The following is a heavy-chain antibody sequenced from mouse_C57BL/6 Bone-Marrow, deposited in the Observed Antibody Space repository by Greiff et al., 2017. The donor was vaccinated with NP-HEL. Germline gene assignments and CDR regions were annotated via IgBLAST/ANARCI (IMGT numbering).Heavy chain of an antibody. D-gene: IGHD4-1*01. V-gene: IGHV1-63*01. CDR1: GYTFTNYW. J-gene: IGHJ1*03. CDR3: ARWDSYWYFDV. Sequence: VKLMESGAELVRPGTSVKMSCKASGYTFTNYWIGWAKQRPGHGLEWIGDIYPGGGYTNYNEKFKGKATLTADKSSSTAYMQFSSLTSEDSAIYYCARWDSYWYFDVWGTGTTVTVSS. CDR2: IYPGGGYT.